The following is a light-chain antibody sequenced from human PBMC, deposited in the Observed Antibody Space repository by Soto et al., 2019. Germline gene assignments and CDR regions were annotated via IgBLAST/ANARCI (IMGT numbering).Light chain of an antibody. J-gene: IGKJ1*01. CDR1: QDIRNT. CDR3: LQYYNFSWT. Sequence: AIQMTQSPSSLSASVGDRVAISCRASQDIRNTLAWYQQKPGEAPKLLIFAASNLQSGVPSRFSGSGSVTDFTLAITGLQPEDFATYYCLQYYNFSWTFGQGTRWIS. CDR2: AAS. V-gene: IGKV1-6*01.